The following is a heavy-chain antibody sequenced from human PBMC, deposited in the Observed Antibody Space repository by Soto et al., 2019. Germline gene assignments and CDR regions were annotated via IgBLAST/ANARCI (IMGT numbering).Heavy chain of an antibody. CDR2: ITGSYEST. CDR3: GKDAIYYGSESYRPNTPFDY. D-gene: IGHD3-10*01. CDR1: GFTFSNYA. V-gene: IGHV3-23*01. Sequence: EVQLLQSGGGLVQPGGSLRLSCAVSGFTFSNYAMSWVRQAPGKGLEWVSSITGSYESTYYADSVKGRFTISRDNFENTGYLKINNLGAEDRAVYFGGKDAIYYGSESYRPNTPFDYWGQGTLVTVSS. J-gene: IGHJ4*02.